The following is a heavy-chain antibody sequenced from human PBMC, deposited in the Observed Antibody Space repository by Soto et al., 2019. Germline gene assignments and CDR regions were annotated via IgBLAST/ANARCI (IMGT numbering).Heavy chain of an antibody. J-gene: IGHJ4*02. D-gene: IGHD3-10*01. CDR1: GYSFTSYW. CDR3: TRQYGSGSSPDY. CDR2: MYPSDSYT. V-gene: IGHV5-51*01. Sequence: PGESLKISCKGSGYSFTSYWIGWVRQMPGKGLEWMGVMYPSDSYTRYSPSFQGQVTISADKSINTAYLQWSSLKASDTAMYYCTRQYGSGSSPDYWGQGTLVTVSS.